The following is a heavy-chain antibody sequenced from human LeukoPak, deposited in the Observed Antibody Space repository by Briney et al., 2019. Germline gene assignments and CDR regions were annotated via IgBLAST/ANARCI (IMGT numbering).Heavy chain of an antibody. CDR1: GGSISSYY. CDR2: IYTSGST. J-gene: IGHJ6*03. CDR3: ARVRGDILTGYSYYYYYMDV. D-gene: IGHD3-9*01. Sequence: MASETLSLTCTVSGGSISSYYWSWIRQPAGKGLEWIGRIYTSGSTNYNPSLKSRVTMSVDTSKNQFSLKLSSVTAADTAVYYCARVRGDILTGYSYYYYYMDVWGKGTTVTISS. V-gene: IGHV4-4*07.